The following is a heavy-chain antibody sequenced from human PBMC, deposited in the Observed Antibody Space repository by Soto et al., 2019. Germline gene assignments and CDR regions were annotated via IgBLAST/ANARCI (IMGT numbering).Heavy chain of an antibody. V-gene: IGHV3-73*01. J-gene: IGHJ4*02. D-gene: IGHD6-19*01. CDR1: GFTFSGSA. CDR3: QVRYSSGPGPADY. Sequence: GGSLRLSCAASGFTFSGSAMHWVRQASGKGLEWVGRIRSKANSYATAYAASVKGRFTISRDDSKNTAYLQMNSLKTEDTAVYYCQVRYSSGPGPADYWGQGTLVTVSS. CDR2: IRSKANSYAT.